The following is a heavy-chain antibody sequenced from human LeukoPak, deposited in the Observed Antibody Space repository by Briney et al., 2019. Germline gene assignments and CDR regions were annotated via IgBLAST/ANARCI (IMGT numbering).Heavy chain of an antibody. D-gene: IGHD3-9*01. J-gene: IGHJ5*02. CDR3: AGGKRYFDWLWFDP. V-gene: IGHV4-34*01. Sequence: SETLSLTCAVYGGSFSGYYWSWIRQPPRKGLEWIGEINHSGSTNYNPSLKSRVTISVDTSKNQFSLKLSSVTAADTAVYYGAGGKRYFDWLWFDPWGQGTLVTVSS. CDR2: INHSGST. CDR1: GGSFSGYY.